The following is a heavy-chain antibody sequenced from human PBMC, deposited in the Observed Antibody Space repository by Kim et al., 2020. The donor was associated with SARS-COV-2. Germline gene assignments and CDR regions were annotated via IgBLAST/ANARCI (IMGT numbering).Heavy chain of an antibody. CDR2: IRSKAYGGTT. J-gene: IGHJ4*02. D-gene: IGHD3-22*01. CDR1: GFTFGDYA. CDR3: TRPYPPNYYDSSGYYYVAPHY. Sequence: GGSLRLSCTVSGFTFGDYAMSWVRQAPGKGLEWVGFIRSKAYGGTTEYAASVKGRFTISRDDYKSIAYLQMNSLKTEDTAVYYCTRPYPPNYYDSSGYYYVAPHYWGQGTLVTVSS. V-gene: IGHV3-49*04.